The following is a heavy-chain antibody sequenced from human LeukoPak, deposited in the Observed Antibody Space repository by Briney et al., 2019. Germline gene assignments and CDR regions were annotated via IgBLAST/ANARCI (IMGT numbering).Heavy chain of an antibody. V-gene: IGHV1-2*02. Sequence: ASVKVSCKASGYTFTGYYMHWVRQAPGQGLELMGWINPNNGGTNYAQKFQGRVTMTRDTTISTAYLELSRLRSDDTAVYYCAVYDSSGYYYVSVYDAFDIWGQGTMVTVSS. CDR2: INPNNGGT. CDR1: GYTFTGYY. CDR3: AVYDSSGYYYVSVYDAFDI. J-gene: IGHJ3*02. D-gene: IGHD3-22*01.